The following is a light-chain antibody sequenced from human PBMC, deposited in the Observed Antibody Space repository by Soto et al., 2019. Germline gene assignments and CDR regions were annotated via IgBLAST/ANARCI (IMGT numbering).Light chain of an antibody. V-gene: IGKV1-39*01. CDR2: AAS. CDR3: QQSYSTLRT. Sequence: DIQITHSPSSLSASVLYRVTITCRASQSISSYLNWYQQKPGKAPKLLIYAASSLQSGVPSRFSGSGSGTDFTLTISSLQPEDFATYYCQQSYSTLRTFGQGTKVDIK. CDR1: QSISSY. J-gene: IGKJ1*01.